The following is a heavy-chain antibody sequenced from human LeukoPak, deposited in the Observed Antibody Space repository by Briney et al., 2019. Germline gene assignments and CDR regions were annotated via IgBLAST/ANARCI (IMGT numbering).Heavy chain of an antibody. CDR1: GFTFSSYG. CDR3: AKFLLGGYYYYGMDV. CDR2: ISYDGSNK. V-gene: IGHV3-30*18. D-gene: IGHD2-15*01. Sequence: GGSLRLSCAASGFTFSSYGMDWVRQAPGKGLEWVAVISYDGSNKYYADSVKGRFTISRDNSKNTLYLQMNSLRAEDTAVYYCAKFLLGGYYYYGMDVWGQGTTVTVSS. J-gene: IGHJ6*02.